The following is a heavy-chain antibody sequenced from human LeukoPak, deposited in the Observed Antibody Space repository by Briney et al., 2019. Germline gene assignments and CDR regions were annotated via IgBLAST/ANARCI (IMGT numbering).Heavy chain of an antibody. J-gene: IGHJ5*02. CDR3: ARGVDGFDP. Sequence: GGSLRLSCAASGFTFSRYDIHWVRQAAGRGLEWVAAIAIAGDIFYAGSVKGRFTISRENAKNSLYLQMNSLRAGDTAVYYCARGVDGFDPWGQGTLVTVSS. CDR2: IAIAGDI. V-gene: IGHV3-13*01. CDR1: GFTFSRYD.